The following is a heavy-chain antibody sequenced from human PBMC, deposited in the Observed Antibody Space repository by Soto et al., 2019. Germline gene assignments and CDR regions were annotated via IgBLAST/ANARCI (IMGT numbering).Heavy chain of an antibody. CDR3: ARDYYDSSGYYYAYYGMDV. Sequence: QVQLVQSGAEVRKPGSSVKVSCKASGGTFSRHSVSWVRQAPGQGLEWMGGIIPIFGTANHAQKFQGRVTITADESTSTAYMELSSLRSEDTAVYYCARDYYDSSGYYYAYYGMDVWGQGTTVTVSS. J-gene: IGHJ6*02. CDR2: IIPIFGTA. V-gene: IGHV1-69*01. D-gene: IGHD3-22*01. CDR1: GGTFSRHS.